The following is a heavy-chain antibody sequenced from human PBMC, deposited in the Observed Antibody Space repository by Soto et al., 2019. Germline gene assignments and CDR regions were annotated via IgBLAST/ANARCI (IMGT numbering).Heavy chain of an antibody. CDR3: ATNRGDYGDFSSEH. CDR1: GGILNRYS. D-gene: IGHD4-17*01. Sequence: QVQLVQSGAEVKKPGSSVKVSCKPSGGILNRYSINWVRQAPGHGLEWMGRIFPIFDMTNYAQKFQGRVTITAEKSTNVVYMELSSLTYADTAIYYCATNRGDYGDFSSEHWGQGTLVTVSS. J-gene: IGHJ4*02. V-gene: IGHV1-69*02. CDR2: IFPIFDMT.